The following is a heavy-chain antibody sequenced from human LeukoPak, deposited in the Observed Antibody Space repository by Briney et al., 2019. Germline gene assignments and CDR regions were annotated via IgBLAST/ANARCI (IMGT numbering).Heavy chain of an antibody. D-gene: IGHD3-10*01. CDR2: ISAYNGNT. Sequence: ASVKVSCKASGYTFTSYGISWVRQAPGQGLEWMGWISAYNGNTNYAQKLQGRVTMTTDTSTGTAYMELRSLRSDDTAVYYCARVPPGGFGELSPLFDYWGQGTLVTVSS. J-gene: IGHJ4*02. CDR1: GYTFTSYG. V-gene: IGHV1-18*01. CDR3: ARVPPGGFGELSPLFDY.